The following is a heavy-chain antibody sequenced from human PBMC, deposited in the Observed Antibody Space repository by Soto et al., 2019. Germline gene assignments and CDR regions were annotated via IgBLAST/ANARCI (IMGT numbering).Heavy chain of an antibody. CDR3: ARLEWLYLADWFDP. V-gene: IGHV5-51*06. CDR2: IYPGGSDT. Sequence: GESLKISCKGSGYSFTNCWIGWVRQMPGKGLEWMGMIYPGGSDTNFSPPFQGQVIFSADESIHSALLQWSSLNASDAAVYYCARLEWLYLADWFDPWGQGTLVTVSS. D-gene: IGHD3-3*01. J-gene: IGHJ5*02. CDR1: GYSFTNCW.